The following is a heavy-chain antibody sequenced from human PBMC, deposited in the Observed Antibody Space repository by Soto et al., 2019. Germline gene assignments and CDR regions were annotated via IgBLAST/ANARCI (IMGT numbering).Heavy chain of an antibody. CDR2: IYSGGST. CDR3: ARGFQSSFGY. D-gene: IGHD2-21*01. Sequence: GGSLRLSCAASGFTVSNSYMSWVRQAPGKGLEWVSVIYSGGSTYYADSVKGRFTISRDSSKNTLYLQMNSLRAEDTAVYYCARGFQSSFGYWGQGTLVTVSS. V-gene: IGHV3-53*01. J-gene: IGHJ4*02. CDR1: GFTVSNSY.